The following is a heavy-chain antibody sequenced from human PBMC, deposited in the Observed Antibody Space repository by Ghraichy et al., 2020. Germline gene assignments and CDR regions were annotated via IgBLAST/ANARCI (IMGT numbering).Heavy chain of an antibody. CDR3: ARHLARVYDSSGYYFQH. V-gene: IGHV4-59*08. CDR2: IYYSGST. D-gene: IGHD3-22*01. CDR1: GGSISSYY. J-gene: IGHJ1*01. Sequence: SETLSLTCTVSGGSISSYYWSWIRQPPGKGLEWIGYIYYSGSTNYNPSLKSRVTISVDTSKNQFSLKLSSVTAADTAVYYCARHLARVYDSSGYYFQHWGQGTLVTVSS.